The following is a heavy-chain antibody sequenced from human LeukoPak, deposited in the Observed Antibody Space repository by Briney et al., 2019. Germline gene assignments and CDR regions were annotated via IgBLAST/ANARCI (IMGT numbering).Heavy chain of an antibody. J-gene: IGHJ5*02. Sequence: SVTVSCKASGGTFSSYAISWVRQDPGQGLEWMGRIIPIFGTANYAQKFQGRVTITTDESTSTAYMELSSLRSEETAVYYCARDYYYDSSGYNPWGQRTLVTVSS. D-gene: IGHD3-22*01. CDR1: GGTFSSYA. CDR3: ARDYYYDSSGYNP. CDR2: IIPIFGTA. V-gene: IGHV1-69*05.